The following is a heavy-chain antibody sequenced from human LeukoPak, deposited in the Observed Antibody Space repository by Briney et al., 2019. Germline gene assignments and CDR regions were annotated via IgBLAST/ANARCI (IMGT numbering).Heavy chain of an antibody. V-gene: IGHV3-33*01. Sequence: GRSLRLSCEASGFTFSSYGMHWVRQAPGKGLEWVAVIWYDGSNKYYADSVKGRFTISRDNSKNTLYLQMNSLRAEDTAVYYCARSTIFGVVITHFDYWGQGTLVTVSS. D-gene: IGHD3-3*01. CDR2: IWYDGSNK. CDR1: GFTFSSYG. CDR3: ARSTIFGVVITHFDY. J-gene: IGHJ4*02.